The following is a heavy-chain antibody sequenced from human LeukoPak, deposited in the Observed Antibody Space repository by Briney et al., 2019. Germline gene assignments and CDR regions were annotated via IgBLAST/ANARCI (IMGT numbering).Heavy chain of an antibody. J-gene: IGHJ3*02. CDR1: GFTFSSYG. Sequence: PGGSLRLSCAASGFTFSSYGMNWVRQAPGKGLEWVSSISSSSSYIYYADSVKGRFTISRDNAKNSLYLQMNSLRAEDTAVYYCARAISLAEEDAFDIWGQGTMVTVSS. D-gene: IGHD2/OR15-2a*01. V-gene: IGHV3-21*04. CDR3: ARAISLAEEDAFDI. CDR2: ISSSSSYI.